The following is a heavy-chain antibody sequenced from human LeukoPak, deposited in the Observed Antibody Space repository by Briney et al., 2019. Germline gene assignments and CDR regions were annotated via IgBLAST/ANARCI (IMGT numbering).Heavy chain of an antibody. J-gene: IGHJ6*03. CDR1: GVSISSYY. V-gene: IGHV4-59*01. CDR2: IYYSGST. CDR3: ARDRNNYGDYDYYYYMDV. Sequence: RTSETLSLTCTVSGVSISSYYWSWIRQPPGKGLEWIGYIYYSGSTNYNPSLKSRVTISVDTSKNQFSLKLSSVTAADTAVYYCARDRNNYGDYDYYYYMDVWGKGTTVTVSS. D-gene: IGHD4-17*01.